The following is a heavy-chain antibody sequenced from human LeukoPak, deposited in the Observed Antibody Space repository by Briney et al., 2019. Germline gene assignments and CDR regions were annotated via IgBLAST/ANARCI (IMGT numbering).Heavy chain of an antibody. J-gene: IGHJ4*02. CDR2: IRYDGSNK. V-gene: IGHV3-30*02. D-gene: IGHD5-18*01. CDR1: GFTFSSYG. CDR3: AKSRPQYSYGLYYFDY. Sequence: GGSLRLSCAASGFTFSSYGMHWVRQAPGKGLEWVAFIRYDGSNKYYADSVKGRFTISRDNSKTTLYLQMNSLRAEDTAVYYCAKSRPQYSYGLYYFDYWGQGTLVTVSS.